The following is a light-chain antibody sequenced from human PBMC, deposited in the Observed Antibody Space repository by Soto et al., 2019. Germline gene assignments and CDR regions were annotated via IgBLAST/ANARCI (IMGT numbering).Light chain of an antibody. CDR3: QHYNNWPLT. Sequence: EIVMTQSPATLSVSPGERATLSCRASQGVGSTLAWYQQKPGQAPRLLIYGASTRATGIPARFSGGGSGTEFTLTINSLQSEDFAVYYCQHYNNWPLTFGKGTKVEIK. CDR2: GAS. J-gene: IGKJ2*01. V-gene: IGKV3-15*01. CDR1: QGVGST.